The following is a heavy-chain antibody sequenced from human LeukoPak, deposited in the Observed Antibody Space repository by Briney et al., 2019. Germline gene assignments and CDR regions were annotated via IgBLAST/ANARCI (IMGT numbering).Heavy chain of an antibody. CDR2: MYYSGSI. J-gene: IGHJ4*02. V-gene: IGHV4-39*07. CDR1: GASISSSNYY. CDR3: ARGYYYDNSAYSCFDC. Sequence: PSETLSLTCTVSGASISSSNYYWGWIRQPPSKGLEWIGSMYYSGSIFYNPSLKSRVTISMDKSKNQFSLNLSSVTAADTAVYYCARGYYYDNSAYSCFDCWGQGALVTVSS. D-gene: IGHD3-22*01.